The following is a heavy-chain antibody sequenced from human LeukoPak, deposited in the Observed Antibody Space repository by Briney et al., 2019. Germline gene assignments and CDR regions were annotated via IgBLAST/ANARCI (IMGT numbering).Heavy chain of an antibody. CDR1: GFTFSNAW. Sequence: GGSLRLSCATSGFTFSNAWMNWVRQAPGKGLEWVSTTSGGGGSTYYADSVKGRFTISRDNSKNTLYLQVNSLRAEDTAVYYCAKGGKWDVTPFDYWGQGTLVTVSS. CDR3: AKGGKWDVTPFDY. D-gene: IGHD1-26*01. J-gene: IGHJ4*02. V-gene: IGHV3-23*01. CDR2: TSGGGGST.